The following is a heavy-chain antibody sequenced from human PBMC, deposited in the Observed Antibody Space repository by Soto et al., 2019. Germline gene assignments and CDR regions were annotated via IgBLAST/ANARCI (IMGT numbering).Heavy chain of an antibody. J-gene: IGHJ4*02. CDR2: IYYSGSA. CDR1: GFSISSGGYY. D-gene: IGHD2-2*01. CDR3: ARTLKLESSLDY. Sequence: SETLSLTCAVSGFSISSGGYYWSWVRQHPGKGLEWIGYIYYSGSAYYNPSLKSRVSLSVDTSKNQFSLKLSSVTAADAAVYYCARTLKLESSLDYWGPGTLVTVSS. V-gene: IGHV4-31*11.